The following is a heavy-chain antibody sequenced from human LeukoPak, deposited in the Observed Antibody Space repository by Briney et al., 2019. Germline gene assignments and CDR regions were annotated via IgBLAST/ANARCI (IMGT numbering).Heavy chain of an antibody. CDR1: GGSISSYY. J-gene: IGHJ6*03. CDR2: IYTSGST. CDR3: ARDASPGFQQLALYYYYYMDV. V-gene: IGHV4-4*07. Sequence: PSETPSLTCTVSGGSISSYYWSWIRQPAGKGLEWIGRIYTSGSTNYNPSLKSRVTMSVDTSKNQFSLKLSSVTAADTAVYYCARDASPGFQQLALYYYYYMDVWGKGTTVTVSS. D-gene: IGHD6-13*01.